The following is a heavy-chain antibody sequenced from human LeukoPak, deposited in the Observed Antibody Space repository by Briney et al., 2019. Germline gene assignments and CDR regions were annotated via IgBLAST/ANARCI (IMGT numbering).Heavy chain of an antibody. CDR2: IYYSGST. D-gene: IGHD5-18*01. Sequence: SETLSLTCTVSGGSISSYYWSWIRQPPGKGLEWIGYIYYSGSTNYNPSLKSRVTISVDTSKNQFSLKLSSVTAADTAVYYCARQPYTYGPTSWFDPRGQGTLVTVSS. V-gene: IGHV4-59*01. J-gene: IGHJ5*02. CDR3: ARQPYTYGPTSWFDP. CDR1: GGSISSYY.